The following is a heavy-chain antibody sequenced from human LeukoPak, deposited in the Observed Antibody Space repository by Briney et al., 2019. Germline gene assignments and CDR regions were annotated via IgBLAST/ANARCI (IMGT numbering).Heavy chain of an antibody. CDR2: INPNSGGT. CDR1: GGTFSSYA. Sequence: GASVKVSCKASGGTFSSYAISWVRQAPGQGLEWMGWINPNSGGTNYAQKFQSRVTMTRDTSISTAYMELSRLRSDDTAVYYCARMEGRLLYYFDYWGQGTLVTVSS. CDR3: ARMEGRLLYYFDY. D-gene: IGHD1-1*01. V-gene: IGHV1-2*02. J-gene: IGHJ4*02.